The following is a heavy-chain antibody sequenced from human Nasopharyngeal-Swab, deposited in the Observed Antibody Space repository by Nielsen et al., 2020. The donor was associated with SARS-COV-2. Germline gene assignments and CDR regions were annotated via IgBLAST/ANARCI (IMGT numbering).Heavy chain of an antibody. J-gene: IGHJ4*02. V-gene: IGHV1-18*04. CDR2: IRAYNGNT. CDR3: ARDTLRFLEWPPPAEIDY. Sequence: ASVQVSCKASGYTFTSYDIIWVRQAPGQGLEWMGWIRAYNGNTNYAQKLQGRVTMTTDTSTSTAYMELMSLRSDDTAVYYCARDTLRFLEWPPPAEIDYWGQGTLVTVSS. CDR1: GYTFTSYD. D-gene: IGHD3-3*01.